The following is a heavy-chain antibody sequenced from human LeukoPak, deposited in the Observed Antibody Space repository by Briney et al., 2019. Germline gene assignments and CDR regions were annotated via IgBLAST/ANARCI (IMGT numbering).Heavy chain of an antibody. Sequence: GGSLRLSCAASGFTFSSYGMHWVRQAPGKGLEWVAVISYDGSNKYYADSVKGRFTISRDNSKNTLYLQMNSLRAEDTAVYYCAKDAYYGSGRSAFDIWGQGTMVTVSS. CDR3: AKDAYYGSGRSAFDI. D-gene: IGHD3-10*01. CDR2: ISYDGSNK. CDR1: GFTFSSYG. V-gene: IGHV3-30*18. J-gene: IGHJ3*02.